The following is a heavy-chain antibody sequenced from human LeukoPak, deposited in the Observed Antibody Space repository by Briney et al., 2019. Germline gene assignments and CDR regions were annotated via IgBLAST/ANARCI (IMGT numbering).Heavy chain of an antibody. V-gene: IGHV3-23*01. J-gene: IGHJ4*02. D-gene: IGHD3-3*01. Sequence: GGSLRLSCAASGFTFSSYAMSWVRQAPGKGLEWVSAISGSGGSTYYADSVKGRFTISRDNSKNTLYLQMNSLRAEDTAVYYCAKEKDDSWSGYYTGIYFDYWGQGTLVTVSS. CDR1: GFTFSSYA. CDR2: ISGSGGST. CDR3: AKEKDDSWSGYYTGIYFDY.